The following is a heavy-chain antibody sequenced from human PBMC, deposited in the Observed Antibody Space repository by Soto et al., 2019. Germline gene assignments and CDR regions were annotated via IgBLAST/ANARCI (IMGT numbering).Heavy chain of an antibody. D-gene: IGHD6-19*01. J-gene: IGHJ4*02. Sequence: ESGPTLVNPTQTLTLTCSFSGFSLDTSELAVGWLRQPPGKALEWLALIYWDDDKRYRPSLKTRLAITKDTSKNQVVLTMTNMGPVDTGTYYCAHKSRAGVFDFWGQGTMVTVSS. CDR3: AHKSRAGVFDF. CDR1: GFSLDTSELA. CDR2: IYWDDDK. V-gene: IGHV2-5*02.